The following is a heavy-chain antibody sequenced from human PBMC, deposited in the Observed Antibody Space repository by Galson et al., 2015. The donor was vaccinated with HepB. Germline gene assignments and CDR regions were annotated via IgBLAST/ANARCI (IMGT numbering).Heavy chain of an antibody. J-gene: IGHJ3*02. CDR2: IYWNDDK. D-gene: IGHD6-19*01. CDR1: GFSLSTSGVG. CDR3: AHRRTIAVAGITAFDI. V-gene: IGHV2-5*01. Sequence: PALVKPTQTLTLTCTFSGFSLSTSGVGVGWIRQPPGKALEWLALIYWNDDKRYSPSLKSRLTITKDTSKNQVVLTMTNMDPVDTATYYCAHRRTIAVAGITAFDIWGQGTMVTVSS.